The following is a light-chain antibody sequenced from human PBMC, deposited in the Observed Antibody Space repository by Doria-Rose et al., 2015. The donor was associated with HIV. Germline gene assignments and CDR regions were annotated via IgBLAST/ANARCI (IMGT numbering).Light chain of an antibody. Sequence: TQSPGTLSLSPGERATLSCRASQSFSSTYLAWYQQKPGQAPSLLIYDGSTRATGIPDRFSASGSGTDFTLTINRLEPEDFALYYCPQYGTSWTFGQGTEVEI. CDR2: DGS. CDR3: PQYGTSWT. V-gene: IGKV3-20*01. J-gene: IGKJ1*01. CDR1: QSFSSTY.